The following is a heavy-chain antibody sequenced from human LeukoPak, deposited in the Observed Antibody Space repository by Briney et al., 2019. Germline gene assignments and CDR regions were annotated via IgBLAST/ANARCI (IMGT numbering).Heavy chain of an antibody. CDR3: ATSLVEMATITNDY. D-gene: IGHD5-24*01. CDR1: GYTLTELS. Sequence: GASVKVSCKVSGYTLTELSMHWVRQAPGKGLEWMGGFDPEDDETIYAQKFQGRVTMTEDTSTDTAYMELSSLRSEDTAVYYCATSLVEMATITNDYWGQGTLVTVSS. J-gene: IGHJ4*02. V-gene: IGHV1-24*01. CDR2: FDPEDDET.